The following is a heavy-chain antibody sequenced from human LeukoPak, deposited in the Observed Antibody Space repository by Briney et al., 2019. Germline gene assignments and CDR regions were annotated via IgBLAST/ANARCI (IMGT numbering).Heavy chain of an antibody. J-gene: IGHJ4*02. CDR2: LYSGGGT. CDR1: GFTVSSTY. Sequence: PGGSLRLSCAASGFTVSSTYMSWVRQAPGKGLEWVSVLYSGGGTFYADPVRARFTISRDYSKNTLYLQMNALRAEDTAVYYCARDLPHYDWGQGTLVTVSS. CDR3: ARDLPHYD. D-gene: IGHD3-22*01. V-gene: IGHV3-66*01.